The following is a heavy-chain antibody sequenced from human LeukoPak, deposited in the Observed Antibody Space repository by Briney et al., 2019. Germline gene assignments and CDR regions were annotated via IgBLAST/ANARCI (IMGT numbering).Heavy chain of an antibody. V-gene: IGHV3-23*01. CDR2: ISGSGGST. CDR1: GFTFSSYA. J-gene: IGHJ6*02. D-gene: IGHD2-2*03. Sequence: GGSLRLSCAASGFTFSSYAMIWVRQAPGKGLEWVSAISGSGGSTYYADSVKGRFTISRDNSKNTLYLQMNSLRAEDTAVYYCAKGFGYCSSTSCFHYYYGMDVWGQGTTVTVSS. CDR3: AKGFGYCSSTSCFHYYYGMDV.